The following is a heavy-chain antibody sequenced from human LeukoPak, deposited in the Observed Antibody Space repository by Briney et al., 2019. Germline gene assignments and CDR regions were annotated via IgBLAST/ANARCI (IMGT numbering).Heavy chain of an antibody. V-gene: IGHV4-59*01. CDR1: GGSFSGYY. Sequence: PSETLSLTCAVYGGSFSGYYWSWIRQPPGKGLEWIGYIYYSGSTNYNPSPKSRVTISVDTSKNQFSLKLSSVTAADTAVYYCARPQLEQDAFDIWGQGTMVTVSS. D-gene: IGHD1-1*01. J-gene: IGHJ3*02. CDR2: IYYSGST. CDR3: ARPQLEQDAFDI.